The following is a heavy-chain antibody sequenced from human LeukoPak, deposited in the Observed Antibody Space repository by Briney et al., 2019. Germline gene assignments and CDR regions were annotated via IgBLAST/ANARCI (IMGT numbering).Heavy chain of an antibody. CDR2: ISSGDRT. Sequence: GGSLRLSCAASGFTFSSYAMNWVRQAPGKGLEWVAGISSGDRTFHAESVKGRFTISRDKSKDTLYLQMNSLRAEDTAVYYCAKDATASPYFHWFDNGGKGTQVIVSS. CDR3: AKDATASPYFHWFDN. V-gene: IGHV3-23*01. CDR1: GFTFSSYA. D-gene: IGHD3-9*01. J-gene: IGHJ4*02.